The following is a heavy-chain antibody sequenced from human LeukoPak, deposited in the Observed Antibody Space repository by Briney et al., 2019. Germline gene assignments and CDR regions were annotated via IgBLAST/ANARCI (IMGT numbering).Heavy chain of an antibody. J-gene: IGHJ4*02. CDR2: TSSSDAGT. CDR3: AKAPVTTCRGAYCYPFDY. CDR1: GFTLSTYA. Sequence: GGSLRLSCAASGFTLSTYAMSWVRQTPGKGLEWVAATSSSDAGTYHADSVRGRFTISRDNSKNTLYLQMDRLRPEDAAVYYCAKAPVTTCRGAYCYPFDYWGQGTLVTVSS. D-gene: IGHD2-21*01. V-gene: IGHV3-23*01.